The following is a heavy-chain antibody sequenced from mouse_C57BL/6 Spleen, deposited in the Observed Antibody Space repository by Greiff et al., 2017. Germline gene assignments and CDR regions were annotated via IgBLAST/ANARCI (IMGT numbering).Heavy chain of an antibody. CDR3: ARESVTTRAMDY. J-gene: IGHJ4*01. D-gene: IGHD2-2*01. CDR2: ISDGGSYT. V-gene: IGHV5-4*01. Sequence: EVKLQESGGGLVKPGGSLKLSCAASGFTFSSYAMSWVRQTPEKRLEWVATISDGGSYTYYPDNVKGRFTISRDNAKNNLYLQMSHLKSEDTAMYYCARESVTTRAMDYWGQGTSVTVSS. CDR1: GFTFSSYA.